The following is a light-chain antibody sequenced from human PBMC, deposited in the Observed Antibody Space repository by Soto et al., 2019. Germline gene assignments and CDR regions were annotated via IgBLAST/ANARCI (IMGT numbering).Light chain of an antibody. V-gene: IGKV3-20*01. CDR3: QQYGSSPPWT. J-gene: IGKJ1*01. Sequence: EIVLTQSPGILSLSPGERATLSCRASESVSSSYLAWYQKKPGQAPRLLIYAASSRATGIPDRFSGSGSGTVFTLTISRLEPEDFAVYYCQQYGSSPPWTFGQGTKVEIK. CDR2: AAS. CDR1: ESVSSSY.